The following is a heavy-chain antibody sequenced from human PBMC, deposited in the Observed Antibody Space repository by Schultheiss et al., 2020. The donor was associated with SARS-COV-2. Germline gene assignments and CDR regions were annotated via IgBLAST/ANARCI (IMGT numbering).Heavy chain of an antibody. CDR2: IFPTGTT. CDR3: AKDRSGYSSGWGFDY. D-gene: IGHD6-19*01. Sequence: GGSLRLSCAASGFTVSSNYMSWVRQAPGKGLEYVSVIFPTGTTYYADSVKGRFTISRDNSKNTLYLQMNSLRAEDTAVYYCAKDRSGYSSGWGFDYWGQGTLVTVSS. CDR1: GFTVSSNY. J-gene: IGHJ4*02. V-gene: IGHV3-53*01.